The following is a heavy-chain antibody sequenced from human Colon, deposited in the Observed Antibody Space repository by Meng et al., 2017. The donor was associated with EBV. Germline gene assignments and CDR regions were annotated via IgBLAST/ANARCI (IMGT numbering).Heavy chain of an antibody. V-gene: IGHV4-34*01. D-gene: IGHD3-10*01. CDR2: INHSGST. CDR1: GGSFSGYY. Sequence: QVQLQQWGAGLLKPSXXLSLTXAVYGGSFSGYYWTWIRQPPGKGLEWIGEINHSGSTNYNPSLKSRVTISVDTSKNQFSLKVTSVTAADTAVYYCARDRARLIKYNWFDPWGQGTLVTVSS. CDR3: ARDRARLIKYNWFDP. J-gene: IGHJ5*02.